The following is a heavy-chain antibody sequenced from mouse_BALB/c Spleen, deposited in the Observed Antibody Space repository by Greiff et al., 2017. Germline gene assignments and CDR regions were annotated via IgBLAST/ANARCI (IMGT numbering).Heavy chain of an antibody. CDR3: ARAEGTGYAMDY. V-gene: IGHV1-39*01. Sequence: EVKLMESGPELEKPGASVKISCKASGYSFTGYNMNWVKQSNGKSLEWIGNIDPYYGGTSYNQKFKGKATLTVDKSSSTAYMQLKSLTSEDSAVYYCARAEGTGYAMDYWGQGTSVTVSS. J-gene: IGHJ4*01. CDR1: GYSFTGYN. CDR2: IDPYYGGT. D-gene: IGHD3-3*01.